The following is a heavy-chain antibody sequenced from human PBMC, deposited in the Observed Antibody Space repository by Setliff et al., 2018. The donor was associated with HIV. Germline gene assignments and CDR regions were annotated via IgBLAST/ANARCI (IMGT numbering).Heavy chain of an antibody. CDR1: GFTFSDYA. V-gene: IGHV3-23*01. CDR3: ARPYTVWVYGMDV. J-gene: IGHJ6*02. D-gene: IGHD2-8*01. Sequence: PGGSLRLSCAASGFTFSDYAMTWVRQPPGKGLEWVSGISDSGGASHYADSVKGRFTISRDNSKNTLHLQMDSLRVEDTAVYYCARPYTVWVYGMDVWGQGTTVTVSS. CDR2: ISDSGGAS.